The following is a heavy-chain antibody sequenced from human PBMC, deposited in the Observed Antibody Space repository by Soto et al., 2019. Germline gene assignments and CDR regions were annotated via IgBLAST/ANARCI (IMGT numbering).Heavy chain of an antibody. V-gene: IGHV4-31*03. Sequence: QVQLQESGPGLVKPSQTLSLTCTVSGGSISSGGYYWSWIRQHPGKGLEWIGYIYYSGSTYYNPSLKSRVTISVDTSKTQFSLKLSSVTAADTAVYYCARGVHYYDSSGYRYYFDYWGQGTLVTVSS. CDR3: ARGVHYYDSSGYRYYFDY. CDR1: GGSISSGGYY. D-gene: IGHD3-22*01. J-gene: IGHJ4*02. CDR2: IYYSGST.